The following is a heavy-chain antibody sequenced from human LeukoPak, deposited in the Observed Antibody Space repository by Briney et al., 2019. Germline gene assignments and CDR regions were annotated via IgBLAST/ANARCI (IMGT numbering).Heavy chain of an antibody. D-gene: IGHD1-1*01. Sequence: GGSLRLSCAASGVTFSTSAMTWVREAPGKGLEWVSCIDGSNGGTYYADSVKGRFTISTDTSRNTLYLQLNSLRAEDTALYYCARLASQLERRRGLGYWGQGTLVTVSS. CDR2: IDGSNGGT. CDR3: ARLASQLERRRGLGY. V-gene: IGHV3-23*01. J-gene: IGHJ4*02. CDR1: GVTFSTSA.